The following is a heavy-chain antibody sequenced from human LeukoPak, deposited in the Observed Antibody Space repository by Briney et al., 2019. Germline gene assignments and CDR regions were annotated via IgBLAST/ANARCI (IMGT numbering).Heavy chain of an antibody. J-gene: IGHJ3*02. D-gene: IGHD3-22*01. CDR3: ARVGPSYYDSSGYYNAGSGAFDI. CDR2: INPNSGGT. Sequence: ASVKVSCKASGYTFTGYYMHWVRQAPGQGLEWMGWINPNSGGTNYAQKFQGRVTMTRDTSISTAYMELSRLRSDDTAVYYCARVGPSYYDSSGYYNAGSGAFDIWGQGTMVTVSS. V-gene: IGHV1-2*02. CDR1: GYTFTGYY.